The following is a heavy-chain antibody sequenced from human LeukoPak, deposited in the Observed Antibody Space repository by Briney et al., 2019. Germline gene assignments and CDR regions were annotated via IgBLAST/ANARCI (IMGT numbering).Heavy chain of an antibody. CDR2: IYYSGST. CDR3: ARLYFDWPDWYFDL. V-gene: IGHV4-59*01. CDR1: GGSISSYY. J-gene: IGHJ2*01. Sequence: SETLSLTCTVSGGSISSYYWSWIRQPPGKGLEWIGYIYYSGSTNYNPSLKSRVTISVDTSKNQFSLKLSSVTAADTAVCYCARLYFDWPDWYFDLWGRGTLVTVSS. D-gene: IGHD3-9*01.